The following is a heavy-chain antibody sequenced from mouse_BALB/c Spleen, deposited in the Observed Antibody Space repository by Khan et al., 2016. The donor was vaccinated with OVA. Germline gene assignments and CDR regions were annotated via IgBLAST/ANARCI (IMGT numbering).Heavy chain of an antibody. V-gene: IGHV1-5*01. Sequence: VQLQQSGTVLARPGASVKMSCKASGYTFTTYWMHWVKQRPGQGLEWIGTIYPGNSDTNYNQKFKGKAKLTAVTSTSTAYLELKSLTNEDSAVYYCSRNGFGNYESWDYWGQGTTLTVSS. CDR3: SRNGFGNYESWDY. CDR1: GYTFTTYW. CDR2: IYPGNSDT. D-gene: IGHD2-1*01. J-gene: IGHJ2*01.